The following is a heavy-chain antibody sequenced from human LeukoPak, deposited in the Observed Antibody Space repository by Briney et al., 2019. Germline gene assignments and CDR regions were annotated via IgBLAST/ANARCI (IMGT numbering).Heavy chain of an antibody. D-gene: IGHD3-3*01. V-gene: IGHV1-46*01. Sequence: ASVKVSCKASGYTFTSYYMHWVRQAPGQGLEWMGIINPSGGSTSYAQKFQGRVTMARDTSTSTVYMELSSLRSEDTAVYYCARDFRATYYDFWSGYLYYFDYWGQGTLVTVS. J-gene: IGHJ4*02. CDR3: ARDFRATYYDFWSGYLYYFDY. CDR2: INPSGGST. CDR1: GYTFTSYY.